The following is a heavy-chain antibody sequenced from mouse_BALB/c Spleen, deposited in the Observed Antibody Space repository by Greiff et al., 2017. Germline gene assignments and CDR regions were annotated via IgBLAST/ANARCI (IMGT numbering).Heavy chain of an antibody. Sequence: GQLQQSGAELVRPGSSVKISCKASGYAFSSYWMNWVKQRPGQGLEWIGQIYPGDGDTNYNGKFKGKATLTADKSSSTAYMQLSSLTSEDSAVYFCARRSTMITDWYFDVWGAGTTVTVSS. J-gene: IGHJ1*01. V-gene: IGHV1-80*01. CDR3: ARRSTMITDWYFDV. D-gene: IGHD2-4*01. CDR1: GYAFSSYW. CDR2: IYPGDGDT.